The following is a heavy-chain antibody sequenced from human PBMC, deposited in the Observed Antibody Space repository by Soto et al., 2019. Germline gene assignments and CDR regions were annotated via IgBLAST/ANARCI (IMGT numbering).Heavy chain of an antibody. D-gene: IGHD3-22*01. J-gene: IGHJ3*02. CDR2: IYHSGST. CDR3: ARVPIYYDSSGYYLFGSFDN. V-gene: IGHV4-30-2*01. CDR1: GGSVNSAGYS. Sequence: SETLSLTCAVSGGSVNSAGYSWSWIRQPPGKGLEWIGYIYHSGSTYYNPSLKSRVTISLDRSNNHFSLKLSSVTAADTAVYYCARVPIYYDSSGYYLFGSFDNWGQGTMVTVSS.